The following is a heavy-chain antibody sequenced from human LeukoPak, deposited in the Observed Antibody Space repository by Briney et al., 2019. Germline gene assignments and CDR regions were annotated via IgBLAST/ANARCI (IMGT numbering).Heavy chain of an antibody. CDR1: GYSFTTYW. J-gene: IGHJ5*02. CDR3: VRQRGASGTINHFDP. V-gene: IGHV5-51*01. Sequence: GESLKISCKSSGYSFTTYWIGWVRQMPGTGLEWGGAIYPDDSDTRYSPSFQGHVVISADRSIRTAYLQWNTLKTSDTAMYYCVRQRGASGTINHFDPWGQGTLVTVSS. D-gene: IGHD3-10*01. CDR2: IYPDDSDT.